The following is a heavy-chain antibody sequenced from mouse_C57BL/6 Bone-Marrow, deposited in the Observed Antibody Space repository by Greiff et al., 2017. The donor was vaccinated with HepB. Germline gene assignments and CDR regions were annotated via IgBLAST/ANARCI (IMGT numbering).Heavy chain of an antibody. CDR2: IDPENGDT. Sequence: EVMLVESGAELVRPGASVKLSCTASGFNIKDDYMHWVKQRPEQGLEWIGWIDPENGDTEYASKFQGKATITADTSSNTAYLQLSSLTSEDTAVYYCLLTTVVAHYFDYWGQGTTLTVSS. CDR1: GFNIKDDY. J-gene: IGHJ2*01. D-gene: IGHD1-1*01. CDR3: LLTTVVAHYFDY. V-gene: IGHV14-4*01.